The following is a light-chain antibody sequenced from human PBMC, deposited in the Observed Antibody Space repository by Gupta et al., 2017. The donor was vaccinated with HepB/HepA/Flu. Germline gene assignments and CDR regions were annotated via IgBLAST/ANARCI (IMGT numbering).Light chain of an antibody. CDR2: GAS. Sequence: EIVLTQSPGTLSLSPGERATLSCRASQSVSDSYLAWYQHKPGQAPRLLIYGASSRATAIPDRFSGSGSGTDFTLTISRLEPEDFAVYYCQQYGAYPETFGKGTKVEIK. CDR3: QQYGAYPET. V-gene: IGKV3-20*01. CDR1: QSVSDSY. J-gene: IGKJ1*01.